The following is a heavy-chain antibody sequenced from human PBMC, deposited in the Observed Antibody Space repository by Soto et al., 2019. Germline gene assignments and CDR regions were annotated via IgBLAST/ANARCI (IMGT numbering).Heavy chain of an antibody. J-gene: IGHJ6*02. D-gene: IGHD3-10*01. CDR3: ARARMVRGIIYYYGMDV. V-gene: IGHV4-31*03. CDR2: IYYSGST. CDR1: GGSISSDGNY. Sequence: QVQLQESGPGLVKTSLTLSLTCTVSGGSISSDGNYWSWIRQHPGKGLEWIGYIYYSGSTNYNPSLKSRVTISVDTSKNQFSQKLNSVTAADTAVYYCARARMVRGIIYYYGMDVWGQGTTVTVSS.